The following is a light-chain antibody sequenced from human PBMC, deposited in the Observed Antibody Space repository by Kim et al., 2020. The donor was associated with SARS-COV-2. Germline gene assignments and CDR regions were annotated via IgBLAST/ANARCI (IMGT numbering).Light chain of an antibody. Sequence: EIVMTQSPVTLSVSPGERATLSCRASQSISSNLAWYQQKPGQAPRLLIYGASTRATGIPARFSGSGSGTEFTLTISSLQSEDFAVYYCQQYNTWPPLTFGGGTKV. CDR2: GAS. CDR1: QSISSN. V-gene: IGKV3D-15*01. J-gene: IGKJ4*01. CDR3: QQYNTWPPLT.